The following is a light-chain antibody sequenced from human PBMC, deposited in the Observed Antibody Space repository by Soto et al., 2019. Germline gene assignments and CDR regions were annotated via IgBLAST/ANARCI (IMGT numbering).Light chain of an antibody. Sequence: EIVMTQSPATLSVSPGERATLSCRASQSVSSNLAWYQQKPGQAPRLLIYGASTRATGIPARFSGSRSGTEFTLTIRSLQSKDFAVYYCQQYNNWPPIFTFGPGTKVDIK. CDR3: QQYNNWPPIFT. V-gene: IGKV3-15*01. CDR2: GAS. CDR1: QSVSSN. J-gene: IGKJ3*01.